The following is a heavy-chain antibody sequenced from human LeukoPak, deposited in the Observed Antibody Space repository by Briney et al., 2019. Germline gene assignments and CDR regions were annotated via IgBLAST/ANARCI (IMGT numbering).Heavy chain of an antibody. V-gene: IGHV3-33*06. CDR1: GFKFSSYG. CDR3: AKDTDYSTAYYMDV. D-gene: IGHD4-11*01. Sequence: GGSLRLSCAASGFKFSSYGMHWVRQAPGKGLEWVATIWYDGRDRKYAYSVKDRFTISRDNSKNTLYLLMTNLRTEDTALYYCAKDTDYSTAYYMDVWGKGTTVTVSS. J-gene: IGHJ6*03. CDR2: IWYDGRDR.